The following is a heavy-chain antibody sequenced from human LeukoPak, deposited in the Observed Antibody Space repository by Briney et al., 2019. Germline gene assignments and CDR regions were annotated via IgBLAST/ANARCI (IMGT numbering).Heavy chain of an antibody. D-gene: IGHD6-13*01. CDR2: ISSSSSTI. Sequence: GGSLRLSCAASGFTFSSYSMNWVRQAPGKGLEWVSYISSSSSTIYYADSVKGRFTISRDNAKNSLYLQMNSLRAEDTAVYYCARDPRIAAAGCDYWGQETLVTVSS. J-gene: IGHJ4*02. CDR3: ARDPRIAAAGCDY. V-gene: IGHV3-48*04. CDR1: GFTFSSYS.